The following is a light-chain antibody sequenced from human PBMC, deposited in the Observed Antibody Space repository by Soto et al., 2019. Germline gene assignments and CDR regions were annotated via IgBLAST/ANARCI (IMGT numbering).Light chain of an antibody. J-gene: IGKJ1*01. Sequence: DIQVTQSPPTPSASVGDRVTITSRASQTISTWMAWYQQKPGKAPKLLVYDASTLQSGVASRFSGSGSGTEFTLIISGLQPDDSATYYCQQYTNTNNPWMFGQGTKVDIK. CDR2: DAS. CDR3: QQYTNTNNPWM. V-gene: IGKV1-5*01. CDR1: QTISTW.